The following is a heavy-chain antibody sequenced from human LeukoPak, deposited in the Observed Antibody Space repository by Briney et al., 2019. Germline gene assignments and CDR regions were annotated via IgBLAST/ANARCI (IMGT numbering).Heavy chain of an antibody. CDR2: VSHTGST. V-gene: IGHV4-34*01. Sequence: SETRSPTCAVDAPSFSDNYWSWIRQTPGNGLEWIGEVSHTGSTNYNPSLKSRVTISVDTSKNQFSLFFAGDDVLRYFDWQPYYFDYWGQGILVTVSS. CDR3: YYFDY. J-gene: IGHJ4*02. CDR1: APSFSDNY. D-gene: IGHD3-9*01.